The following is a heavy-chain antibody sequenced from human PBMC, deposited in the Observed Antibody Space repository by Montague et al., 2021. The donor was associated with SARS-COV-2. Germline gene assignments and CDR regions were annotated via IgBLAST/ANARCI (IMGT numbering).Heavy chain of an antibody. Sequence: SLRLSCAASGFIFSSYGMHWARQAPGKGLEWVAHIWYDGSNENYVDSVKGRFTISRDNFKNTLYLQTNSLRAEDTAIYYCARGSVGGYYFDYWGQGTLVTVSS. D-gene: IGHD1-26*01. CDR1: GFIFSSYG. CDR3: ARGSVGGYYFDY. J-gene: IGHJ4*02. V-gene: IGHV3-33*01. CDR2: IWYDGSNE.